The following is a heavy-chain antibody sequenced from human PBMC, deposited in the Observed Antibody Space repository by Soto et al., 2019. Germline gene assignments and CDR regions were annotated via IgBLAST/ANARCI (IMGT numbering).Heavy chain of an antibody. CDR1: GYTFTGYY. D-gene: IGHD3-22*01. V-gene: IGHV1-2*02. Sequence: ASVKVSCKASGYTFTGYYIHWVRQAPGQGLEWMGWINPNTGGTDSQQKFQGRVTMTTDTSTSTAYMELRSLRSDDTAVYYCARDKDLSTSISIVVVTLDYWGQGTLVTVSS. CDR2: INPNTGGT. J-gene: IGHJ4*02. CDR3: ARDKDLSTSISIVVVTLDY.